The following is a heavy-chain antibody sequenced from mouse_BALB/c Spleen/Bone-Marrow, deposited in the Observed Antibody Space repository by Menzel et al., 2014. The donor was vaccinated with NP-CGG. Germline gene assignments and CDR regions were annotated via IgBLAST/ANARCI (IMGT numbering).Heavy chain of an antibody. V-gene: IGHV14-3*02. Sequence: EVQLQQSGAELVKPGASVKLSCTASGFNIKDTYIHWVKQRPEQGLEWIGRIDPANEHTKYDPNFQGKATITADTSSNTAYLQLSSLTSEDTAVYYCASLTGTFDYWGQSSTLTVSS. CDR3: ASLTGTFDY. CDR2: IDPANEHT. CDR1: GFNIKDTY. J-gene: IGHJ2*01. D-gene: IGHD4-1*01.